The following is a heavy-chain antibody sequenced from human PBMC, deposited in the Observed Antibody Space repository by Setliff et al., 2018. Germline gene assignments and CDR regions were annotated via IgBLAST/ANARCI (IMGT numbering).Heavy chain of an antibody. CDR1: GYTFTGYY. CDR2: INPNSGGT. Sequence: ASVKVSCKASGYTFTGYYMHWVRQAPGQGLEWMGWINPNSGGTNYAQKFQGWVTMTRDTSISTAYMELSRLISDDTAVYYCARDLLYSGSYFGYYYGMDVWGQGTTVTVSS. D-gene: IGHD1-26*01. V-gene: IGHV1-2*04. J-gene: IGHJ6*02. CDR3: ARDLLYSGSYFGYYYGMDV.